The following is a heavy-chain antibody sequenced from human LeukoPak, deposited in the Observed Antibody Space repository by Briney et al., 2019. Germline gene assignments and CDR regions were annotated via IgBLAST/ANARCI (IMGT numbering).Heavy chain of an antibody. V-gene: IGHV1-69*04. J-gene: IGHJ6*02. Sequence: SVKVSCKASGYTFTSYGISWVRQAPGQGLEWMGRIIPIFGIANYAQKFQGRVTITADKSTSTAYMELSSLRSEDTAVYYCARDRPTVTDYYYGMDVWGQGTTVTVSS. CDR3: ARDRPTVTDYYYGMDV. D-gene: IGHD4-17*01. CDR1: GYTFTSYG. CDR2: IIPIFGIA.